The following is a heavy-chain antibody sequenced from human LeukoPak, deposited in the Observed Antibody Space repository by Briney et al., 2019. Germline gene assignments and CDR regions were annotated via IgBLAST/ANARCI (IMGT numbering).Heavy chain of an antibody. CDR1: GFTFSSYS. J-gene: IGHJ6*03. D-gene: IGHD2-15*01. CDR2: ISSSSSYI. V-gene: IGHV3-21*01. CDR3: ARSEVVAANLYYYYYYMDV. Sequence: PGGSLRLSCAASGFTFSSYSMNWVRQAPGKGLEWVSSISSSSSYIYYADSVKGRFTISRDNAKNSLYLQMNSLRAEDTAVYYCARSEVVAANLYYYYYYMDVWGKGTTVTVSS.